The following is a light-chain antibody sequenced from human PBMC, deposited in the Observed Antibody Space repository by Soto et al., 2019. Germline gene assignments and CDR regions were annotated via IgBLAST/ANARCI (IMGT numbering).Light chain of an antibody. V-gene: IGLV2-14*03. J-gene: IGLJ2*01. CDR2: DVD. Sequence: QSALTQPASVSGSPGQSITISCTGTSSDVGGYNFVSWYQQHPGKAPRLMIFDVDNRPSGVSTRFSGSKSGNTASLTISGLQAADEADYYCCSYSGSSTIVVFGGGTKVTVL. CDR3: CSYSGSSTIVV. CDR1: SSDVGGYNF.